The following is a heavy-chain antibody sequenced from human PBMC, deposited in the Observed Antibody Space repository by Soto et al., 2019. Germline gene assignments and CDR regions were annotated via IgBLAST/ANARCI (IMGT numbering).Heavy chain of an antibody. D-gene: IGHD3-3*01. CDR3: ARGRGPGITIFGVVITSNFDY. J-gene: IGHJ4*02. V-gene: IGHV3-48*02. Sequence: GGSLRLSCAASGFTFSSYSMNWVRQAPGKGLEWVSYISSSSSTIYYADSVKGRFTISRDNAKNSLYLQMNSLRDEDTAVYYCARGRGPGITIFGVVITSNFDYWGQGTLVTVSS. CDR1: GFTFSSYS. CDR2: ISSSSSTI.